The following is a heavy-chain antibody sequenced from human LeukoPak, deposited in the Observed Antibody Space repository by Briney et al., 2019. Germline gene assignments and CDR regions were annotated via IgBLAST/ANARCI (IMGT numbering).Heavy chain of an antibody. Sequence: ASVKVSFKASGYTFTSYAISWVRQAPGQGLEWMGWISTYNGNTNYAQKLQGRVTMTTDTSTSTAYMELRSLRSDDTAVYYCARETPNIYDSSGYYYFDYWGQGTLVTVSS. D-gene: IGHD3-22*01. CDR1: GYTFTSYA. J-gene: IGHJ4*02. CDR3: ARETPNIYDSSGYYYFDY. V-gene: IGHV1-18*01. CDR2: ISTYNGNT.